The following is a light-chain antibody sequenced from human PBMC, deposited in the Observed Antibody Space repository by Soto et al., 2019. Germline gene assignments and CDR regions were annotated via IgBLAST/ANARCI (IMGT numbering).Light chain of an antibody. J-gene: IGKJ1*01. CDR1: QSITSS. V-gene: IGKV1-5*01. Sequence: GERASLSWGASQSITSSFLAWYQQKTGQAPKLLIYDDSTLQSGVPSRFSASGSGTELDLTISGLQPDDFAVYYCQQYNRYAVTCGQGTKVDIK. CDR3: QQYNRYAVT. CDR2: DDS.